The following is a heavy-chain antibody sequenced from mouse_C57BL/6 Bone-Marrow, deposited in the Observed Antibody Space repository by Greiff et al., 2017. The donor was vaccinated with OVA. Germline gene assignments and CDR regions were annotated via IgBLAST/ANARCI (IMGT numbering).Heavy chain of an antibody. D-gene: IGHD1-1*01. J-gene: IGHJ3*01. V-gene: IGHV1-81*01. CDR3: ARDYYGSRAWFAY. Sequence: QVQLQQSGAELARPGASVKLSCKASGYTFTSYGISWVKQRTGQSLEWIGEIYPRSGNTYYNEKFKGKATLTADKSSSTAYMELRSLTSEDSAVYFCARDYYGSRAWFAYWGQGTLVTVSA. CDR1: GYTFTSYG. CDR2: IYPRSGNT.